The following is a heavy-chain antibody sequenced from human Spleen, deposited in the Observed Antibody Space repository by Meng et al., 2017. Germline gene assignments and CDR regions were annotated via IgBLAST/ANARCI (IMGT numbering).Heavy chain of an antibody. Sequence: GESLKISCAASGFTVTSNEMSWVRQAPGKGLEWVSSICGDSTYYADSGKGRVTVSRDNSKNTLHLQMNSLRAEDTAVYYCARVGVHGDFDYWVQGTLVTVSS. CDR2: ICGDST. CDR3: ARVGVHGDFDY. CDR1: GFTVTSNE. D-gene: IGHD3-3*01. V-gene: IGHV3-38-3*01. J-gene: IGHJ4*02.